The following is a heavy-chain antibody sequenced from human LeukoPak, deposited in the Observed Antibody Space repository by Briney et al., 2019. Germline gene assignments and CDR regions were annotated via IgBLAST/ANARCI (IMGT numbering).Heavy chain of an antibody. CDR2: INPDGSEK. Sequence: PGRSLRLSCAASGFTFSSYGTHWVRQAPGKGLEWVANINPDGSEKYYVDSVKGRFTISRDNAKNSLFLQMNSLRAEDTAVYYCAREGSLDYWGRGTLVTVSS. V-gene: IGHV3-7*01. J-gene: IGHJ4*02. CDR3: AREGSLDY. CDR1: GFTFSSYG.